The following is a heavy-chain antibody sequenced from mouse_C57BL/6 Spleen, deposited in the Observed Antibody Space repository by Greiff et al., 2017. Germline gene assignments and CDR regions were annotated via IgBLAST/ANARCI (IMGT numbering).Heavy chain of an antibody. J-gene: IGHJ1*03. CDR3: AGWLPLYWYFDV. CDR1: GYAFSSSW. D-gene: IGHD2-2*01. CDR2: IYPGDGDT. Sequence: QVQLKESGPELVKPGASVKISCKASGYAFSSSWMNWVKQRPGKGLEWIGRIYPGDGDTNYNGKFKGKATLTADKSSSTAYMQLSSLTSEDSAVYFCAGWLPLYWYFDVWGTGTTVTVSS. V-gene: IGHV1-82*01.